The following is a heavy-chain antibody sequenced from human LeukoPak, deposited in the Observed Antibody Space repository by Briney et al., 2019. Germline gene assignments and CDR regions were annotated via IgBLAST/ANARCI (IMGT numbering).Heavy chain of an antibody. CDR3: ARAPPGYSYGYYYGMDV. CDR2: ISAYNGNT. CDR1: GYTFTSYG. J-gene: IGHJ6*02. D-gene: IGHD5-18*01. V-gene: IGHV1-18*01. Sequence: GASVKVSCKASGYTFTSYGISWVRQAPGQGLEWMGWISAYNGNTNYAQKFQGRVTITADKSTSTAYMELSSLRSEDTAVYYCARAPPGYSYGYYYGMDVWGQGTTVTVSS.